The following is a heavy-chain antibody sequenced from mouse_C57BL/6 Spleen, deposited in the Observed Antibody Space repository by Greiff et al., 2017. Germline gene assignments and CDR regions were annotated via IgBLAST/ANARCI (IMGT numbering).Heavy chain of an antibody. J-gene: IGHJ4*01. CDR3: ARSYDGYYGYAMDY. CDR2: ISDGGSYT. D-gene: IGHD2-3*01. V-gene: IGHV5-4*01. Sequence: EVQLQQSGGGLVKPGGSLKLSCAASGFTFSSYAMSWVRQTPEKRLEWVATISDGGSYTYYPDNVKGRFTISRDNAKNNPYLQMSHLKSEDTAMYYCARSYDGYYGYAMDYWGQGTSVTVSS. CDR1: GFTFSSYA.